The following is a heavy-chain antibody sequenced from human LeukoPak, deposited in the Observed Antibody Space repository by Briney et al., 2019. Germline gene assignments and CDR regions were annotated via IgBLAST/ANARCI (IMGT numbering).Heavy chain of an antibody. CDR1: GFTFSSYA. Sequence: GGSLRLSCAASGFTFSSYAMSWVRQAPGKGLEWVSAISGSGGSTYYADSVKGRFTISRDNSKNTLYLQMNSLRAEDTAVYYCARDTAMVKGSHPFDYWGQGTLVTVSS. J-gene: IGHJ4*02. CDR2: ISGSGGST. D-gene: IGHD5-18*01. V-gene: IGHV3-23*01. CDR3: ARDTAMVKGSHPFDY.